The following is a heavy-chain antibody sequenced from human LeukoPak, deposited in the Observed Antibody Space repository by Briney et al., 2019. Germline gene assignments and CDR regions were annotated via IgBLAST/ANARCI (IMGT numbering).Heavy chain of an antibody. V-gene: IGHV3-48*03. CDR3: ARDHYYDKAFDI. CDR2: ISSSGSTI. CDR1: GFTFSSYE. J-gene: IGHJ3*02. Sequence: AGGSLRLSCAASGFTFSSYEMNWVRQAPGKGLEWVSYISSSGSTIYYADSVKGRFTISRDNAKNSLYLQMNSLRAEDTAVYYCARDHYYDKAFDIWGQGTMVTVPS. D-gene: IGHD3-22*01.